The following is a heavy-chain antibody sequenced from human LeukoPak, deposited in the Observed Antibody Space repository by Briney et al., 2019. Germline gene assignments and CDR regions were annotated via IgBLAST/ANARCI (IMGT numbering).Heavy chain of an antibody. D-gene: IGHD1-26*01. Sequence: PGGSLRLSCAASGFTFSDYYMSWIRQAPGKGLEWVSYINNGGNTTYYVDSVKGRFTISRDNSKNTLYLQMNSLRAEDTAVYYCAKDRVGAMLYFDYWGQGTLVTVSS. CDR1: GFTFSDYY. CDR2: INNGGNTT. V-gene: IGHV3-11*01. J-gene: IGHJ4*02. CDR3: AKDRVGAMLYFDY.